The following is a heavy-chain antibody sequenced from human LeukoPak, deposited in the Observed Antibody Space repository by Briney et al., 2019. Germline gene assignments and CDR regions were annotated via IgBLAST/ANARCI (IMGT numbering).Heavy chain of an antibody. CDR1: GYTFTSYG. CDR2: MNPNSGGT. J-gene: IGHJ5*02. V-gene: IGHV1-2*02. Sequence: ASVKVSCKASGYTFTSYGISWVRQAPGQGLEWMGWMNPNSGGTNYAQKFQGRVTMTRDTSISTAYMELSRLRSDDTAVYYCARSCTNGVCYSEPNWFDPWGQGTLVTVSS. CDR3: ARSCTNGVCYSEPNWFDP. D-gene: IGHD2-8*01.